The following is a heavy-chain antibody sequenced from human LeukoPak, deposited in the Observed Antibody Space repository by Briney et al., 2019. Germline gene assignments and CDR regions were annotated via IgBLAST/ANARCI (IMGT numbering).Heavy chain of an antibody. D-gene: IGHD2-2*01. CDR1: GYSFTSYW. J-gene: IGHJ5*02. Sequence: GESLKISCKGSGYSFTSYWIGWVRQMPGKSLEWMGIIYPGDSDTRYSPSFQGQVTISADKSISTAYLQWSSLKASDTAMYYCARHGLPGYCSSTGCYRTNWFDPWGQGTLVTVSS. CDR3: ARHGLPGYCSSTGCYRTNWFDP. CDR2: IYPGDSDT. V-gene: IGHV5-51*01.